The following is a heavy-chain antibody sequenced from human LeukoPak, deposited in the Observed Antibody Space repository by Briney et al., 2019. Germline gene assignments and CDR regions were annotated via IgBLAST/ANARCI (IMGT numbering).Heavy chain of an antibody. CDR3: ARGSPYYYDSSGLTKFPLYYFDY. Sequence: GRSLRLSCAASGFTFSSYAMHWVRQAPGKGLEWVAVISYDGSNKYYADSVKGRFTISRDNSKNTLYLQMNSLRAEDTAVYYCARGSPYYYDSSGLTKFPLYYFDYWGQGTLVTVSS. CDR2: ISYDGSNK. CDR1: GFTFSSYA. V-gene: IGHV3-30-3*01. D-gene: IGHD3-22*01. J-gene: IGHJ4*02.